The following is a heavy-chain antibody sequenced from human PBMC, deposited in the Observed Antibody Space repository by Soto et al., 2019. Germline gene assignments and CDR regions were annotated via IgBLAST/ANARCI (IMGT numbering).Heavy chain of an antibody. J-gene: IGHJ3*02. V-gene: IGHV3-66*02. CDR2: IYSGGST. Sequence: GGSLRLSCAASGFTVSSNYMSWVRQAPGKGLEWVSVIYSGGSTYYADSVKGRFTISRDNSKNTPYLQMNSLRAEDTAVYYCARDLNRADAFDIWGQGTMVTVSS. CDR1: GFTVSSNY. CDR3: ARDLNRADAFDI.